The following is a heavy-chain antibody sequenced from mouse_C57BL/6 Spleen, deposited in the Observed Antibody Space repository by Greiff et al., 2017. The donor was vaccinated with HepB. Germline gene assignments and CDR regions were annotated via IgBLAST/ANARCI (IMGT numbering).Heavy chain of an antibody. CDR3: ARGHDGYYVY. CDR2: IYPGSGST. Sequence: QVHVKQPGAELVKPGASVKMSCKASGYTFTSYWITWVKQRPGQGLEWIGDIYPGSGSTNYNEKFKSKATLTVDTSSSTAYMQLSSLTSEDSAVYYCARGHDGYYVYWGQGTTLTVSS. CDR1: GYTFTSYW. J-gene: IGHJ2*01. D-gene: IGHD2-3*01. V-gene: IGHV1-55*01.